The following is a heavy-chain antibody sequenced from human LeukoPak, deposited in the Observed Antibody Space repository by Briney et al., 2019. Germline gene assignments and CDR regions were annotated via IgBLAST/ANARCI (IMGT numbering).Heavy chain of an antibody. CDR1: GSSVSTINSY. CDR3: ARLRKGRYFDYFFEY. CDR2: VYYSGRA. J-gene: IGHJ4*02. V-gene: IGHV4-39*02. D-gene: IGHD3-9*01. Sequence: SETLSLTCTVSGSSVSTINSYWSWIRQPPGKGLEWIGNVYYSGRANYSPSLKSRVTMSVDTSKNRFSLKMTSVTAADTAVYFCARLRKGRYFDYFFEYWGQGTLVTVSS.